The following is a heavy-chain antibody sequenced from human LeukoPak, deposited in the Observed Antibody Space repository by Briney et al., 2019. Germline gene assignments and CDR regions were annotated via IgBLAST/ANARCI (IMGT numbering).Heavy chain of an antibody. CDR2: INWNGGST. D-gene: IGHD3-22*01. CDR1: GFTFDDYG. CDR3: ARERTYYYDSNPDYFDY. Sequence: GGSLRLSCAASGFTFDDYGMSWVRQAPGKGLEWVSGINWNGGSTGYADSVKGRFTITRDNAKNSLYLQMNSLRAGDTALYYCARERTYYYDSNPDYFDYWGQGTLVTVSS. V-gene: IGHV3-20*04. J-gene: IGHJ4*02.